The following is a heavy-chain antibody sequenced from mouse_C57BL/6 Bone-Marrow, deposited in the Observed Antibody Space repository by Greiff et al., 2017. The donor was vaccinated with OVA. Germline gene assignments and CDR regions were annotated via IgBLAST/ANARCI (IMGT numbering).Heavy chain of an antibody. CDR3: TTFYDYDGFAY. J-gene: IGHJ3*01. V-gene: IGHV14-4*01. CDR1: GFNIKDAY. Sequence: EVKLQQSGAELVRPGASVKLSCTASGFNIKDAYMHWVKQRPEQGLEWIGWIDPENGDTEYASKFQGQATLTADTSSNTAYLQLSSLTSEDTAVYYCTTFYDYDGFAYWGQGTLVTVSA. D-gene: IGHD2-4*01. CDR2: IDPENGDT.